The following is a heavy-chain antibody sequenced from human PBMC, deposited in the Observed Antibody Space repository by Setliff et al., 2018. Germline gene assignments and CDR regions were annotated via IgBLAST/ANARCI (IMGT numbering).Heavy chain of an antibody. CDR1: GYTFSNYG. CDR3: SKLVRYCTTTACQGASGAEF. CDR2: ISAYTGNT. J-gene: IGHJ4*02. V-gene: IGHV1-18*01. Sequence: ASVKVSCKASGYTFSNYGITWVRQAPGQGLEWMGWISAYTGNTKFAQKFQGGVTMTTDTSTSTAYLELRSLTSDDTAVYYCSKLVRYCTTTACQGASGAEFWGQGTLVTSPQ. D-gene: IGHD2-8*01.